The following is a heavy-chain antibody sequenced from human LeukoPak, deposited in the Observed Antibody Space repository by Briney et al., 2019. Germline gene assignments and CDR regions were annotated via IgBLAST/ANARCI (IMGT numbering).Heavy chain of an antibody. CDR3: ASAYSSSSSEPSSYYYYYYMDV. J-gene: IGHJ6*03. CDR2: IYYSGST. V-gene: IGHV4-59*01. Sequence: NSSETLSLTCTVSGGSISSYYWSWIRQPPGKGLEWIGYIYYSGSTNYNPSLKSRVTISVDTSKNQFSLKLSSVTAADTAVYYCASAYSSSSSEPSSYYYYYYMDVWGKGTTVTVSS. CDR1: GGSISSYY. D-gene: IGHD6-6*01.